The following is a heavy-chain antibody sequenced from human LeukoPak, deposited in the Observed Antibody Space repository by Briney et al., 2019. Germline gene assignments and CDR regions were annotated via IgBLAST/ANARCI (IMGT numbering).Heavy chain of an antibody. CDR2: ISAYNGNT. J-gene: IGHJ4*02. CDR3: ARDYSHYCSSTSCSFYFDY. V-gene: IGHV1-18*01. D-gene: IGHD2-2*01. Sequence: GASVRVSCTASDHTFTNYGITWVRQAPGLRLEGMGWISAYNGNTRYAQKFQGRVTMTTDTSTSTAYLELRSLRSDDTAIYYCARDYSHYCSSTSCSFYFDYWGQGTLVTVSS. CDR1: DHTFTNYG.